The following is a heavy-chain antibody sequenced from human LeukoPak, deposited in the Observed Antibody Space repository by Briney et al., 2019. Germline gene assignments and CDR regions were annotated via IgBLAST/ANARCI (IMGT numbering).Heavy chain of an antibody. CDR3: AREVLRGAPT. CDR1: GFTFSSYA. CDR2: ISYDGSNK. V-gene: IGHV3-30*14. Sequence: PGGSLRLSCAASGFTFSSYAMHWVRQAPGKGLEWVAVISYDGSNKYYADSVKGRFTISRDNSKNTVYLQMNSLRAEDTAVYYCAREVLRGAPTWGQGTLVTVSS. J-gene: IGHJ5*02. D-gene: IGHD1-26*01.